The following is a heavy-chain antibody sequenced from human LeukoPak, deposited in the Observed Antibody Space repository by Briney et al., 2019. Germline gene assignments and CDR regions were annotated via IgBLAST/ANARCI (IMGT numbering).Heavy chain of an antibody. CDR3: AKFWSGYYTD. J-gene: IGHJ4*02. D-gene: IGHD3-3*01. Sequence: ASVKVSCKASGGTFSSYAISWVRQAPGQGLEWMGGIIPIFGTANYAQKFQGRLTISADKSTSTVYMELSRLTSEDTAVYFCAKFWSGYYTDWGQGTLVSVSS. CDR2: IIPIFGTA. V-gene: IGHV1-69*06. CDR1: GGTFSSYA.